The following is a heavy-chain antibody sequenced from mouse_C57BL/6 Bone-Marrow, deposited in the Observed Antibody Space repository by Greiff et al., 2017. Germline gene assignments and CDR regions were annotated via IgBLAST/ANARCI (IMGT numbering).Heavy chain of an antibody. J-gene: IGHJ3*01. CDR2: IYPRSGNT. V-gene: IGHV1-81*01. CDR3: ARIYDGSPWFAY. CDR1: GYTFTSYG. Sequence: VMLVESGAELARPGASVKLSCKASGYTFTSYGISWVKQRTGQGLEWIGEIYPRSGNTYYNEKFKGKATLTADKSSSTAYMERRSLTSEDSAVYFCARIYDGSPWFAYWGQGTLVTVSA. D-gene: IGHD2-3*01.